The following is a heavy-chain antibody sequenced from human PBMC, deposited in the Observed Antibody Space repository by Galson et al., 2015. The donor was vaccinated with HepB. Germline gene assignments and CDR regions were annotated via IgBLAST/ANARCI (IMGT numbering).Heavy chain of an antibody. CDR3: AKDSAGPKTYYYDSSGYCFDY. J-gene: IGHJ4*02. CDR1: GFTFSSHA. V-gene: IGHV3-23*01. CDR2: ISGSGGST. D-gene: IGHD3-22*01. Sequence: SLRLSCAASGFTFSSHAMSWVRQAPGKGLEWVSAISGSGGSTYYADSVKGRFTISRDNSKNTLYLQMNSLRAEDTAVYYCAKDSAGPKTYYYDSSGYCFDYWGQGTLVTVSS.